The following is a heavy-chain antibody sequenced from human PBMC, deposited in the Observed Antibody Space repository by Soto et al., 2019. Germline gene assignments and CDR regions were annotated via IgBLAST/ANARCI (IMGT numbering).Heavy chain of an antibody. V-gene: IGHV1-8*01. Sequence: ASVKASCKPSGYTFTSYDTHRVRQATRQGIEWMGWMNPNRGNTDYAQMFQGRVTMTRNTSISTAYMEVSSLTYGDTAVYYCGRGRKDSYGYEDYWGQGTLVTVSS. CDR2: MNPNRGNT. CDR3: GRGRKDSYGYEDY. CDR1: GYTFTSYD. D-gene: IGHD5-18*01. J-gene: IGHJ4*02.